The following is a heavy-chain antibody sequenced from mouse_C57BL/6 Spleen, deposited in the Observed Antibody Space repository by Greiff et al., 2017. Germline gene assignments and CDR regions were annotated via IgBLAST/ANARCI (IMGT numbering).Heavy chain of an antibody. J-gene: IGHJ2*01. V-gene: IGHV1-82*01. Sequence: VQLQQSGPELVKPGASVKISCKASGYAFSSSWMNWVKQRPGKGLEWIGRIYPGDGDTNYNGKFKGKATLTADKSSSTAYMQLSSLTSEDSAVYFCARWGFYYGSSYDYWGQGTTLTVSS. D-gene: IGHD1-1*01. CDR3: ARWGFYYGSSYDY. CDR2: IYPGDGDT. CDR1: GYAFSSSW.